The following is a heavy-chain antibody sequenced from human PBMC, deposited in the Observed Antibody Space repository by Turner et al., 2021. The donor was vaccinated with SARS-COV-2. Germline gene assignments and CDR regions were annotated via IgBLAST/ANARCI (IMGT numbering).Heavy chain of an antibody. CDR2: IGANNGNT. CDR3: ARAWGEGTGVASTIDY. V-gene: IGHV1-18*01. CDR1: GYTFTSYG. J-gene: IGHJ4*02. Sequence: VLLMQSWAEVRMPGASVKVACPSSGYTFTSYGISWVRPAPGQGLAVMGWIGANNGNTNYAQKLLSRVTKTLDTTASTAYMGLRGQGTDDSDGYYCARAWGEGTGVASTIDYWGQGTLVTVSS. D-gene: IGHD6-19*01.